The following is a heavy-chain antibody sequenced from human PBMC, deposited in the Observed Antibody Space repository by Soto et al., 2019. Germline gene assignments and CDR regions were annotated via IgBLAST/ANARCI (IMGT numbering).Heavy chain of an antibody. CDR2: ISNSGGTT. Sequence: EVQMLESGGGLVQPGGSLRLSCAASGFTFSSSAMNWVRQAPGKGLEWVSSISNSGGTTSYADSVKGRFTISRDNSKNTLYLQMNSLRAEHTAVYYCAKGSRGAYYYCMDVWGKGTTVTVSS. J-gene: IGHJ6*03. CDR1: GFTFSSSA. V-gene: IGHV3-23*01. CDR3: AKGSRGAYYYCMDV.